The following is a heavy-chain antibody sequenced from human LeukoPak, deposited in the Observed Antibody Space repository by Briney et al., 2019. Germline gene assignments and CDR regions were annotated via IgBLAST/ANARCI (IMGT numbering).Heavy chain of an antibody. J-gene: IGHJ4*02. Sequence: GGSLRLSCAASGFTFDDYGMSWVRQAPGKGLEWVAFIRYDGSDKYYADSVKGRFTISRDNSKNTLYLQMNSLRVEDTAVYYCRSSSSDYWGQGTLVTVSS. D-gene: IGHD6-6*01. CDR2: IRYDGSDK. V-gene: IGHV3-30*02. CDR3: RSSSSDY. CDR1: GFTFDDYG.